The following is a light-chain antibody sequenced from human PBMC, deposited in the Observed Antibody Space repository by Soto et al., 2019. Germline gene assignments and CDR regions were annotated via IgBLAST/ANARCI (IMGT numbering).Light chain of an antibody. CDR1: SSSIGSNY. J-gene: IGLJ3*02. Sequence: QSVLTQPASASGTPGQRVTISCSGSSSSIGSNYIYWYQQLPGTAPKLLIYRNNQRPSGVPDRFSGSKSGTSASLAISGLRSEDEADYYCAAWDDSLSGRVFGGGTKVTVL. CDR3: AAWDDSLSGRV. V-gene: IGLV1-47*01. CDR2: RNN.